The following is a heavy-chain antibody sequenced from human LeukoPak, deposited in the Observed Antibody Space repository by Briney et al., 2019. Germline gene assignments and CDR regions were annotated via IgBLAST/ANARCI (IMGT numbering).Heavy chain of an antibody. CDR2: ISSSTNR. CDR3: ARDHYYGSGSFDY. D-gene: IGHD3-10*01. Sequence: GSMRLSCAASGFTFSSYEMNWVRQAPGKGREWISYISSSTNRYHADSVKGRFTISRDNANNSLYLQMNSLRAEDTAVYYCARDHYYGSGSFDYWGQGTLVTVSS. V-gene: IGHV3-48*03. J-gene: IGHJ4*02. CDR1: GFTFSSYE.